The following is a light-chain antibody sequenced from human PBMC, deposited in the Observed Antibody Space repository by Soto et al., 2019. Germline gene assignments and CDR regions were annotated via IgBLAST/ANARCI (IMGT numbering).Light chain of an antibody. J-gene: IGKJ1*01. CDR2: AAS. Sequence: AIRMTQSPSSLSASTGDRVTITCRASQGISSYLAWYQKKPGKATKLLIYAASNLQSGVPSRFSGSGSGTDFTLTISCLQSEDFATYYCQQYHTWTFGQGTKVDIK. CDR3: QQYHTWT. CDR1: QGISSY. V-gene: IGKV1-8*01.